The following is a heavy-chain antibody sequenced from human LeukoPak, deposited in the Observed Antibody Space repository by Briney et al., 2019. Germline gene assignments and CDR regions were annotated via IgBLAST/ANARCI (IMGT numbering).Heavy chain of an antibody. V-gene: IGHV1-2*02. D-gene: IGHD2-2*03. CDR3: ARVLVNSGYDS. CDR2: INPDSGVT. J-gene: IGHJ5*01. Sequence: ASVKVSCKASGYTFSGYYIHWVRQAPGQGLEWMGWINPDSGVTNSAQRFQGRVTMTRDTSITTAYMELRRLRSGDTAVYYCARVLVNSGYDSWGQGTLVTVSS. CDR1: GYTFSGYY.